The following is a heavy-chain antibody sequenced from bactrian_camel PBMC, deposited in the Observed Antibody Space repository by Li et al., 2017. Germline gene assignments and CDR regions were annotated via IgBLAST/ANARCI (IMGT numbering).Heavy chain of an antibody. CDR1: GLAFSTSC. CDR2: ISTDGGST. V-gene: IGHV3S1*01. J-gene: IGHJ4*01. Sequence: HVQLVESGGGSVQAGGSLRLSCTASGLAFSTSCMAWFRQAPGKEREAVASISTDGGSTDYAGSVGGRFTISRDNAKNTLYLQMNSLKPEDTAMYYCAAAAVRPGTICTASRVWGQGTQVTVS. D-gene: IGHD2*01. CDR3: AAAAVRPGTICTASRV.